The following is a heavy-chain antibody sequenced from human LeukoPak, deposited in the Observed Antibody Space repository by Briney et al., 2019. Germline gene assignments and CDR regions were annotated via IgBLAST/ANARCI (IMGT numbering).Heavy chain of an antibody. CDR1: GFTFSSCG. CDR2: IRYDGSDK. Sequence: GGSLRLSCAASGFTFSSCGMHWFRQSPAKGLEWVAYIRYDGSDKYYIDSVKGRFTIARDNPKETLYLQMTSLSHDDTAVYFCVKDVGVGASYFDNWGQGTLVAVSS. D-gene: IGHD1-26*01. CDR3: VKDVGVGASYFDN. V-gene: IGHV3-30*02. J-gene: IGHJ4*02.